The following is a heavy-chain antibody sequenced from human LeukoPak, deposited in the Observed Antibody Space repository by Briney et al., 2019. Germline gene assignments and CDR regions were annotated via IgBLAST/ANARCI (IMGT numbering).Heavy chain of an antibody. CDR1: GFTFINAW. J-gene: IGHJ4*02. CDR2: IKAKAHGGTI. D-gene: IGHD1-26*01. Sequence: GGSLRLSCAASGFTFINAWMAWVRQAPGKGLEWVGRIKAKAHGGTIEYAAPGKGRFTISRDDSKNTLYLQMNRLKTEDTAVYYCTTDGVGVEGATYDNWGQGTLVSVSS. CDR3: TTDGVGVEGATYDN. V-gene: IGHV3-15*01.